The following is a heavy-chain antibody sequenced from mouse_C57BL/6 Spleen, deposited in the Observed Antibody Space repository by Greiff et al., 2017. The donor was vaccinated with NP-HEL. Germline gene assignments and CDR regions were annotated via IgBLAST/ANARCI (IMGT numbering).Heavy chain of an antibody. CDR2: ISDGGSYT. CDR3: ARDWDGNYGAMDY. J-gene: IGHJ4*01. Sequence: EVKLVESGGGLVKPGGSLKLSCAASGFTFSSYAMSWVRQTPEKRLEWVATISDGGSYTYYPDNVKGRFTISRDNAKNNLYLQMSHLKSEDTAMYYCARDWDGNYGAMDYWGQGTSVTVSS. D-gene: IGHD2-1*01. CDR1: GFTFSSYA. V-gene: IGHV5-4*01.